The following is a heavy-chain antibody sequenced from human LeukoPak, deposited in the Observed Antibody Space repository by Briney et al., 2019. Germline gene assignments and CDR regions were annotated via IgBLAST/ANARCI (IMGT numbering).Heavy chain of an antibody. D-gene: IGHD1-26*01. Sequence: SETLSLTCTVSGGSISSGGYYWSWIRQPLGKGLEWIGSVYYSGSTYSNPSLKSRVTISIDTSKNQFSLNLSSVTAADTAVYYCARLKSGVGWFDPWGQGTLVTVSS. V-gene: IGHV4-39*01. J-gene: IGHJ5*02. CDR2: VYYSGST. CDR3: ARLKSGVGWFDP. CDR1: GGSISSGGYY.